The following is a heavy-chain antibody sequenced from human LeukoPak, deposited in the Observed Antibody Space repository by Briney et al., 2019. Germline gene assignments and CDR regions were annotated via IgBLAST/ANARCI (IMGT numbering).Heavy chain of an antibody. CDR1: GFTFSDYY. CDR2: ISSSGSTT. V-gene: IGHV3-11*01. CDR3: ARRGDYYDSSGVHQ. J-gene: IGHJ4*02. Sequence: GGSLRLSCAASGFTFSDYYMSWIRQAPGKGLEWVSYISSSGSTTYYADSVKGRFTISRDNAKNSLYLQMNSLRAEDTAVYYCARRGDYYDSSGVHQWGQGTLVTVSS. D-gene: IGHD3-22*01.